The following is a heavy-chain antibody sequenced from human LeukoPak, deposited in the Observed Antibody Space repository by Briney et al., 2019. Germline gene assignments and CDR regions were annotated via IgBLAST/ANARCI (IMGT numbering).Heavy chain of an antibody. J-gene: IGHJ4*02. Sequence: SETLSLTCAVYGGSFSGYYWSWIRQPPGKGLEWIGEINHSGSTNYNPSLKSRVTISVDTSKNQFSLKLSSVTAADTAVYYCARSRIGGIAARLPPYYWGQGTLVTVSS. CDR2: INHSGST. CDR3: ARSRIGGIAARLPPYY. V-gene: IGHV4-34*01. D-gene: IGHD6-6*01. CDR1: GGSFSGYY.